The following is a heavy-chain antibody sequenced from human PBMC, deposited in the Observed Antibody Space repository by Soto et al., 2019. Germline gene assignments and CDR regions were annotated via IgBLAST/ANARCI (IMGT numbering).Heavy chain of an antibody. CDR2: MNPNSGNT. J-gene: IGHJ5*02. CDR1: GYTFTSYD. CDR3: ARSHYEGLLWWFDP. D-gene: IGHD4-17*01. Sequence: QVQLVQSGAEVKKPGASVKVSCKASGYTFTSYDINWVRQATGQGLEWMGWMNPNSGNTGYAQKFQGRVTMTRNTSRSTAYVELSSLRSEDTAVYYCARSHYEGLLWWFDPWGQGTLVTVSS. V-gene: IGHV1-8*01.